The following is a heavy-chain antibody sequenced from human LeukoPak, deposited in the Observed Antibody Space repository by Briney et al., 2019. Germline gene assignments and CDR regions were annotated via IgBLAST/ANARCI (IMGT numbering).Heavy chain of an antibody. D-gene: IGHD3-16*01. CDR2: MNRDGSEK. CDR3: ARDGGIIRFGGQDV. CDR1: GFTFSSYW. V-gene: IGHV3-7*01. J-gene: IGHJ6*02. Sequence: HPGGSLRLSCAASGFTFSSYWMSWVRQAPGKGLEWAANMNRDGSEKNYVDSIKGRFTISRDNAANSLYLQMNSLRVEDTAVYYCARDGGIIRFGGQDVWGQGTTVIVS.